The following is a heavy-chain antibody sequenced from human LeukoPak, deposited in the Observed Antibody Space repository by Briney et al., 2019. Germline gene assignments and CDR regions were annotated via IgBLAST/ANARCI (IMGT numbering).Heavy chain of an antibody. D-gene: IGHD3-10*01. CDR3: ARGAPMAYYYYGMDV. Sequence: ASVKVSCKVSGYTLTELSMHWVRQAPGKGLEWMGGFDPEDGETIYAQKFQGRVTITRDTSASTAYMELSSLRSEDTAVYYCARGAPMAYYYYGMDVWGQGTTVTVSS. CDR2: FDPEDGET. V-gene: IGHV1-24*01. J-gene: IGHJ6*02. CDR1: GYTLTELS.